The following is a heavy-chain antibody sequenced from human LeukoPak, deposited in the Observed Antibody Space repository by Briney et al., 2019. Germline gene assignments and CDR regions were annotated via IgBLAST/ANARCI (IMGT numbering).Heavy chain of an antibody. D-gene: IGHD2-21*02. Sequence: PSETLSLTCTVSGDSISTSSHYWGWIRQPPGKTLEWIGSLHHTGRSYSSAALKSRVNISMDMSKSQFSLKLNSVTAADSGVYYCVAEMTASAASDIWGRGTLVAVSS. CDR3: VAEMTASAASDI. CDR1: GDSISTSSHY. V-gene: IGHV4-39*01. CDR2: LHHTGRS. J-gene: IGHJ3*02.